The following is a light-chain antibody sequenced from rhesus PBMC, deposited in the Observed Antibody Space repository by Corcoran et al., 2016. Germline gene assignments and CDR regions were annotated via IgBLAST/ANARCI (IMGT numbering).Light chain of an antibody. J-gene: IGLJ1*01. V-gene: IGLV2-32*02. Sequence: QAALTQPRSVSGSPGQSVTISCTGTSSDIGTYSYVSWYQQHPGTAPKLMIYEVIKRPSGVSDRFSGSKSGNTASLTISGLQAEDEADYYCSSYAGSNTLYIFGAGTRLTV. CDR1: SSDIGTYSY. CDR2: EVI. CDR3: SSYAGSNTLYI.